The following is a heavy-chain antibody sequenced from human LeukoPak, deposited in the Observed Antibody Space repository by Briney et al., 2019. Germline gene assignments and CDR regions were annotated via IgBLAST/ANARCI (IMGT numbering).Heavy chain of an antibody. CDR1: GFTFSSNW. V-gene: IGHV3-74*01. J-gene: IGHJ1*01. CDR2: ITSDGRTT. CDR3: STSCFSPMRYFQH. D-gene: IGHD3-3*01. Sequence: GGSLRLSCVASGFTFSSNWMHWVRQAPGKGLAWVSRITSDGRTTSYADSVKGRFTISRDNGKNTLYLQMNSLRAEDTAVNYCSTSCFSPMRYFQHWGQGTLVTVSS.